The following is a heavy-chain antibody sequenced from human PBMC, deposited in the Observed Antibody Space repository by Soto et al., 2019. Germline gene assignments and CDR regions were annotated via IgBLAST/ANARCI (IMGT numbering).Heavy chain of an antibody. V-gene: IGHV1-69*13. CDR2: IIPIFGTA. D-gene: IGHD5-18*01. CDR3: ARSFSDTAMVPGYLHYYYYGMDV. Sequence: SVKVSCKASGGTFSSYAISWVRQAPGQGLEWMGGIIPIFGTANYAQKFQGRVTITADESTSTAYMELSSLRSEDTAVYYCARSFSDTAMVPGYLHYYYYGMDVWGQGTRVTVSS. CDR1: GGTFSSYA. J-gene: IGHJ6*02.